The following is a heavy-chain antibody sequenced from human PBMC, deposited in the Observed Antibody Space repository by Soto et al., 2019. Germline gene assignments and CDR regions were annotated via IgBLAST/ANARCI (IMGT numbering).Heavy chain of an antibody. Sequence: QVQLQQWGAGLLKPSETLSLTCAVYGGSFSGYYWSWIRQPPGKGLGWIGEMNHSGSTNYNPSVMRPVTLAVDTSKCRLSLELSSVAAADPAVYYCARLGRGGRAAAGTPYWGQGTLVTVSS. CDR3: ARLGRGGRAAAGTPY. J-gene: IGHJ4*02. V-gene: IGHV4-34*01. CDR2: MNHSGST. D-gene: IGHD6-13*01. CDR1: GGSFSGYY.